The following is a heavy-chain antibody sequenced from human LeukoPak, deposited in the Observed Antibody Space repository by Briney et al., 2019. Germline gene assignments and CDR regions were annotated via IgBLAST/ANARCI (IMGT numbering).Heavy chain of an antibody. D-gene: IGHD3-3*01. CDR2: IYYSGST. Sequence: PSETLSLTCTVPGGSIRSHHWSWIRQPPGKGLEWIGYIYYSGSTNYNPSLKSRVTISVDTSKNQFSLKLSSVTAADTAVYYCARGYYDFWRGSEYYYYMDVWGKGTTLTVSS. CDR1: GGSIRSHH. V-gene: IGHV4-59*11. J-gene: IGHJ6*03. CDR3: ARGYYDFWRGSEYYYYMDV.